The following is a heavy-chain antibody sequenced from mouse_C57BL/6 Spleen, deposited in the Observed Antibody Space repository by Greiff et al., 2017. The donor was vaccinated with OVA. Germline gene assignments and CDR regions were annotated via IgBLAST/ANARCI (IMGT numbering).Heavy chain of an antibody. CDR3: ARRIYYGNYGAMDY. CDR1: GYAFSSSW. CDR2: IYPGDGDT. D-gene: IGHD2-1*01. V-gene: IGHV1-82*01. Sequence: QVQLKQSGPELVKPGASVKISCKASGYAFSSSWMNWVKQRPGKGLEWIGRIYPGDGDTNYNGKFKGKATLTADKSSSTAYMQLSSLTSEDSAVYFCARRIYYGNYGAMDYWGQGTSVTVSS. J-gene: IGHJ4*01.